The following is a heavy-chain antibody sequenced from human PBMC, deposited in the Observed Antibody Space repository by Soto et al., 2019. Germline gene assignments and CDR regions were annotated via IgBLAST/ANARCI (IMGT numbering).Heavy chain of an antibody. J-gene: IGHJ5*02. CDR2: IYHTGNA. CDR3: ARSVTP. CDR1: GDSISNSRFY. D-gene: IGHD3-10*01. Sequence: SETLSLTCSVSGDSISNSRFYWAWIRQPPGEGLEWIGSIYHTGNAYYNPSLKSRVTISVDTSKNQFSLKLSSVTAADTAVYYCARSVTPWGQGTLVTVSS. V-gene: IGHV4-39*07.